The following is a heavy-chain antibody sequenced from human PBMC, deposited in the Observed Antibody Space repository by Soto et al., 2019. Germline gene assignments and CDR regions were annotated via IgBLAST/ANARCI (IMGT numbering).Heavy chain of an antibody. J-gene: IGHJ4*02. D-gene: IGHD3-22*01. V-gene: IGHV3-23*01. CDR1: GFTFSSYA. CDR3: AKDRHRSGPSHPLDY. CDR2: ISGSGGST. Sequence: GGSLRLSCAASGFTFSSYAMSWARQAPGKGLEWVSAISGSGGSTYYADSVKGRFTISRDNSKNTLYLQMNSLRAEDTAVYYCAKDRHRSGPSHPLDYWGQGTLVTVSS.